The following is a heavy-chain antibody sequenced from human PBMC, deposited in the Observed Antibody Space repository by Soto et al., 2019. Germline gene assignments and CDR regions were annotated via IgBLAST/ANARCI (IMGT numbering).Heavy chain of an antibody. CDR2: IYYSGST. CDR1: GGSISSYY. V-gene: IGHV4-59*08. Sequence: PSETLSLTCTVSGGSISSYYWSWIRQPPGKGLEWIGYIYYSGSTNYNPSLKSRVTISVDTSKNQFSLKLSSVTAADTAVYYCARRVAGSTYYYYYYMDVWGKGTTVTVSS. CDR3: ARRVAGSTYYYYYYMDV. D-gene: IGHD6-19*01. J-gene: IGHJ6*03.